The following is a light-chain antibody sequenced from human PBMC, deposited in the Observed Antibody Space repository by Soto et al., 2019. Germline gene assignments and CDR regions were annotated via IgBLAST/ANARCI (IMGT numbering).Light chain of an antibody. J-gene: IGKJ4*01. CDR1: QSLSSY. CDR3: QQRRSWPLT. CDR2: DAS. Sequence: EIVLTQSPATLSLSPGERATLSCRASQSLSSYLAWYQQKPGQAPRLLIYDASNRATGIPARFSGSGSGTDFTLTISSLEPEDFAVYYCQQRRSWPLTFGGGTKVEIK. V-gene: IGKV3-11*01.